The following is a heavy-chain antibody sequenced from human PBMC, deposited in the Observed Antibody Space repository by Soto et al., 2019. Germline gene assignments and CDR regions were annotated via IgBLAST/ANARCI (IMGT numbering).Heavy chain of an antibody. CDR1: GGSISSYY. CDR3: ARAKMATTPYFDY. D-gene: IGHD1-1*01. J-gene: IGHJ4*02. CDR2: IYYSGST. Sequence: SETLSLTCTVSGGSISSYYWSWIRQPPGKGLEWIGYIYYSGSTNYNPSLKSRVTISVDTSKNQFSLKLSSVTAADTAVYYCARAKMATTPYFDYWGQGTLVTVSS. V-gene: IGHV4-59*01.